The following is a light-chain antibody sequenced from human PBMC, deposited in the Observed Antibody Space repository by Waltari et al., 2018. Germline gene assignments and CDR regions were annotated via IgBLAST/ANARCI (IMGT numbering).Light chain of an antibody. Sequence: QSALTQPAYVSGSPGPSITISCTGTSSDVGSYNYVSWYQQHPGKAPKLMIYDVSYRPSGVSNRFSGSKSGNTASLTISGLQAEDEADYYCSSYITTNTLELFGGGTSLTVL. V-gene: IGLV2-14*03. CDR3: SSYITTNTLEL. CDR2: DVS. CDR1: SSDVGSYNY. J-gene: IGLJ2*01.